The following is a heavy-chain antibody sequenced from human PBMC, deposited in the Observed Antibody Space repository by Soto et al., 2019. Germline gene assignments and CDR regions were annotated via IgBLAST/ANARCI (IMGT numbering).Heavy chain of an antibody. V-gene: IGHV1-2*02. D-gene: IGHD2-2*02. Sequence: QVQLVQSGAELKKPGASVKVSCQSSGYPFIYYYVHWVRQAPGQGLEWMGWINPHSGDTDYAQKFQGRVTMTRDTSISTVFMELRRLTSDVRALYFCARQVKPYISPRVSHGMDVWGQGTSVTVSS. CDR1: GYPFIYYY. CDR2: INPHSGDT. CDR3: ARQVKPYISPRVSHGMDV. J-gene: IGHJ6*02.